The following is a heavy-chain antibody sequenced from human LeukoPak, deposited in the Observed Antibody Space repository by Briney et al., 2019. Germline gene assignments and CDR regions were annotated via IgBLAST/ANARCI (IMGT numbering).Heavy chain of an antibody. CDR2: IYHSGST. CDR1: GYSISSGYY. J-gene: IGHJ4*02. Sequence: SETLSLTCTVSGYSISSGYYWGWIRQPPGKGLEWIGSIYHSGSTYYNPSHKSRVTISVDTSKNQFSLKLSSVTAADTAVYYCARDRGAVADYWGQGTLVTVSS. CDR3: ARDRGAVADY. V-gene: IGHV4-38-2*02. D-gene: IGHD6-19*01.